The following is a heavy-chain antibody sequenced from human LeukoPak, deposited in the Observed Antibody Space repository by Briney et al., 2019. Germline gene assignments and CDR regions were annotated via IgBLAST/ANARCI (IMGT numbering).Heavy chain of an antibody. Sequence: SETLSLTCTVSGGSISSSSYYWGWIRQPPGKGLEWIGSIYYSGSTYYNPSLKSRVTISVDTSKNQFSLKLSSVTAADTAVYYCASSAYVGVYFDYWGQGTLVTVSS. D-gene: IGHD2-8*01. CDR3: ASSAYVGVYFDY. CDR1: GGSISSSSYY. J-gene: IGHJ4*02. CDR2: IYYSGST. V-gene: IGHV4-39*07.